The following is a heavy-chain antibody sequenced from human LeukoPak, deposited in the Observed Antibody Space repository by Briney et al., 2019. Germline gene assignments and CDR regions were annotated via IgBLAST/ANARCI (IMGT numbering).Heavy chain of an antibody. CDR2: INAGNGNT. V-gene: IGHV1-18*01. J-gene: IGHJ3*02. D-gene: IGHD2-2*01. CDR1: GYTFTSYG. Sequence: ASVKVSCKASGYTFTSYGISWVRQAPGQGLEWMGWINAGNGNTKYPQKFQGRVTITRDTSASTAYMELSSLRSEDTAVYYCARDRASWGETFDIWGQGTMVTVSS. CDR3: ARDRASWGETFDI.